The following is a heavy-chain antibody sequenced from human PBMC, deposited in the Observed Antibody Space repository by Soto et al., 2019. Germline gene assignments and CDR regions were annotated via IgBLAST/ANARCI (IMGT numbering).Heavy chain of an antibody. CDR1: GCTFSSYA. CDR2: ISGSGGST. J-gene: IGHJ4*02. Sequence: GGSLRLSGGASGCTFSSYAMSWVRQDPGKGLEWVSAISGSGGSTYYADSGKGRFTISRDNSKNTLYLQMNSLRAEDTAVYYCAARFDYWGQGTLVTVPS. CDR3: AARFDY. V-gene: IGHV3-23*01.